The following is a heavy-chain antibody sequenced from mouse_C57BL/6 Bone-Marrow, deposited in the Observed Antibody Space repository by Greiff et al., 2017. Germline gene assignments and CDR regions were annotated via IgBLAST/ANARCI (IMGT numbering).Heavy chain of an antibody. CDR2: IDPENGDT. CDR1: GFNIKDDY. CDR3: TPQYYGSSLAMDY. V-gene: IGHV14-4*01. J-gene: IGHJ4*01. Sequence: VQLQQSGAELVRPGASVKLSCTASGFNIKDDYMHWVKQRPEQGLEWIGWIDPENGDTEYASKFQGKATITADTSSNTAYLQLSSLTSEDTAVYYCTPQYYGSSLAMDYWGQGTSVTVSS. D-gene: IGHD1-1*01.